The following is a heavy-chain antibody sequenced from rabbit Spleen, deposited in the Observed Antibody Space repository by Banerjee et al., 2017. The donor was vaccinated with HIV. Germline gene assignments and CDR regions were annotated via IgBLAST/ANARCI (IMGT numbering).Heavy chain of an antibody. J-gene: IGHJ4*01. D-gene: IGHD6-1*01. CDR1: GVSLSDKD. CDR2: IDPLFGST. V-gene: IGHV1S7*01. CDR3: VRDQAGDADFGPYYLNL. Sequence: QLEESGGGLVKPEGSLTLTCKASGVSLSDKDVMCWVRQAPGKGLEWIGFIDPLFGSTYYASWVNGRFTVSSHNAQNTLYLHLNSLTAADTATYFCVRDQAGDADFGPYYLNLWGPGTLVTVS.